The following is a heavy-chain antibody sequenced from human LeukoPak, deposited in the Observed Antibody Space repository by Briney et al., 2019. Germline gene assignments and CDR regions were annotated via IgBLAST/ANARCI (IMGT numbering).Heavy chain of an antibody. CDR2: IKEGGRET. J-gene: IGHJ4*02. V-gene: IGHV3-7*03. D-gene: IGHD3-10*01. CDR3: GTDRGTY. CDR1: GFTFSNSW. Sequence: GGSLRLSCVASGFTFSNSWMTWVRQAPGKGLEWVALIKEGGRETFYMDSVRGRFIISRDDVKNSVYLQINSLTAKDTALYYCGTDRGTYWGQGTLVTVSS.